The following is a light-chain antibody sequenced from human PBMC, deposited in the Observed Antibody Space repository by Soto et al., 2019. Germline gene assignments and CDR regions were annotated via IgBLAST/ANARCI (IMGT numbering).Light chain of an antibody. CDR3: CSYAGSVI. J-gene: IGLJ2*01. CDR2: DVN. V-gene: IGLV2-11*01. CDR1: SSDVGGYNY. Sequence: QSVLTQPRSVSGSPGQSVTISCTGTSSDVGGYNYVSWYQQHPGKAPKLMIYDVNNRPSGVPDRFSGSKSGNTASLTISGLQTEDEADYYCCSYAGSVIFGGGTKLTVL.